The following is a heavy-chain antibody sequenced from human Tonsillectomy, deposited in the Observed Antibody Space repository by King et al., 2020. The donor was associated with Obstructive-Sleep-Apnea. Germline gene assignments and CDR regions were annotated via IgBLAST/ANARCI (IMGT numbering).Heavy chain of an antibody. CDR1: GGSISSYY. V-gene: IGHV4-59*01. D-gene: IGHD4-17*01. J-gene: IGHJ2*01. CDR3: ARAGSTVTSTSLSHWYFDL. CDR2: IYYSGST. Sequence: VQLQESGPGLVTPSETLSLTCTVFGGSISSYYWSWIRQPPGKGLEWIGHIYYSGSTNYNPSLKSRVTISVDTSKNQFSLKVSSVTAADTAVYYCARAGSTVTSTSLSHWYFDLWGRGTLVTVSS.